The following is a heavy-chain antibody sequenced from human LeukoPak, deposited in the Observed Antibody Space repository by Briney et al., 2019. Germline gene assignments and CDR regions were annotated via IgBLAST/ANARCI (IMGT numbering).Heavy chain of an antibody. CDR2: IYYSGRT. CDR1: GGSISISSRSNYY. CDR3: ARGPIAARLDY. J-gene: IGHJ4*02. V-gene: IGHV4-39*01. Sequence: SDTLSLTCTVSGGSISISSRSNYYWGWIRQPPGKGLEWIGSIYYSGRTYYNPSLESRVTISVDTSKNQFSLKLSSVTAADTAVYYCARGPIAARLDYWGQGTLVTVSS. D-gene: IGHD6-6*01.